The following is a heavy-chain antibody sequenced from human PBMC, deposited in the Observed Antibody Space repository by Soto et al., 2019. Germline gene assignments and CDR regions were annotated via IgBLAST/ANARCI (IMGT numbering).Heavy chain of an antibody. J-gene: IGHJ5*02. CDR1: GGSISSGGYS. V-gene: IGHV4-30-2*01. Sequence: QLQLQESGSGLVRPSQTLSLTCAVSGGSISSGGYSWNWIRQPPGKGLEWIGYIYHSGSTLYNTSLKSRATISVDKSKNQFSLKLSSVTAADTAVYYCARDQLEGNWFDPWGQGTLVTVSS. CDR3: ARDQLEGNWFDP. D-gene: IGHD1-1*01. CDR2: IYHSGST.